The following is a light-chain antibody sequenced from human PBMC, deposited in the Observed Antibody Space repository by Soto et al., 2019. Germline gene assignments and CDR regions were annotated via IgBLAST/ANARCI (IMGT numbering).Light chain of an antibody. CDR3: SSYAGSYTYV. CDR1: SSDVGAYNY. CDR2: DVN. V-gene: IGLV2-11*01. J-gene: IGLJ1*01. Sequence: QSALTQPRSVSGSPGQSVIISCTGTSSDVGAYNYVSWYQHHPGKAPKAMIYDVNKRPSGVPDRFSGSKSGNTASLTISGLQAEDEGDYYCSSYAGSYTYVFGSGTTLTVL.